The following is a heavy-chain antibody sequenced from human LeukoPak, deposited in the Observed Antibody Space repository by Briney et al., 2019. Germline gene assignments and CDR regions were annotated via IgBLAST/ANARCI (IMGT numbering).Heavy chain of an antibody. V-gene: IGHV3-73*01. D-gene: IGHD3-3*01. CDR3: ARGRVEDAGAFDI. CDR1: GFTFSGSA. J-gene: IGHJ3*02. CDR2: IRSKANIYAT. Sequence: PGGSRRLSCAASGFTFSGSAMHWVRQASGKGLEWVGRIRSKANIYATAYAASVKGRFTISRDDSKNTTYLQMNSLRAEDTAVYYCARGRVEDAGAFDIWGQGTMVAVSS.